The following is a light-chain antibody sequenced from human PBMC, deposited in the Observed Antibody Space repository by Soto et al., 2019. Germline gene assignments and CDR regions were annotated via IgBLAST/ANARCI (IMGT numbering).Light chain of an antibody. CDR3: ATWEDNLTARV. CDR2: RNN. CDR1: SSNIGSNY. V-gene: IGLV1-47*01. J-gene: IGLJ3*02. Sequence: QSVLIQPPSASGTPGQRVTISCSGSSSNIGSNYVYWFQQLPGAAPKLLIYRNNQRPSGVPDRFSGSKSGTSASLAISGHRSEDEADYYCATWEDNLTARVFGGGTQLTVL.